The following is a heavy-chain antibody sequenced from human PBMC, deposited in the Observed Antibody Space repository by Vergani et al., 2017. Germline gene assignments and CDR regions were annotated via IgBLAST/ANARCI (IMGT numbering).Heavy chain of an antibody. J-gene: IGHJ6*02. V-gene: IGHV3-21*01. CDR3: ARXSRPYSGYDSGGDLYYYYYGMDV. Sequence: EVQLVESGGGLVKPGGSLRLSCAASGFTFSSYSLNWVRQAPGKGMEWASSISSSSSYIYYAASVKGRFTISRENAKNSLFLQMNSLRAEYTAVYYCARXSRPYSGYDSGGDLYYYYYGMDVWGQGTTVTVSS. CDR1: GFTFSSYS. D-gene: IGHD5-12*01. CDR2: ISSSSSYI.